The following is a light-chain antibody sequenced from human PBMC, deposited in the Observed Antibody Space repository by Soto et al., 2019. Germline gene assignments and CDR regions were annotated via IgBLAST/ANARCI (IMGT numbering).Light chain of an antibody. CDR3: QQYNNWPPIT. Sequence: ELVLAQSPGTLSLTPGERASLSCTASQSVSSNLAWYQQKPGQAPRLLIYGASTRATGIPARFSGSGSGTALTLTINSLQSEDFAVYYCQQYNNWPPITFGQGTRLEIK. CDR1: QSVSSN. CDR2: GAS. J-gene: IGKJ5*01. V-gene: IGKV3-15*01.